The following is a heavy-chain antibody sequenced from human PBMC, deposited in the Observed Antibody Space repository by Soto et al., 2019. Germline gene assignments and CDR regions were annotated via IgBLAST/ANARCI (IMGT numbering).Heavy chain of an antibody. CDR3: ARHTAHHFDS. Sequence: SETLSLTCTVSGGSISNGGYYWTWIRQHPGKGLEWIGCIYHTGSTNYNPSLKSRVTISVDTSKNQFSLNLISVTAADTAVYYCARHTAHHFDSWGQGTLVTVSS. V-gene: IGHV4-39*01. CDR2: IYHTGST. J-gene: IGHJ4*02. CDR1: GGSISNGGYY.